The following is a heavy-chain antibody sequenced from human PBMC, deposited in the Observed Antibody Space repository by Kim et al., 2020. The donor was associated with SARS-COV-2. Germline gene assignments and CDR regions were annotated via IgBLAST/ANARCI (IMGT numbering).Heavy chain of an antibody. CDR2: IKQDGSDK. D-gene: IGHD3-9*01. J-gene: IGHJ4*02. CDR1: GFTFSSYW. Sequence: GGSLRLSCAASGFTFSSYWMSWVRQAPGKGLEWVANIKQDGSDKYYADSVKGRITISRDNAKNSLYLQMNSLRAEDTAVYYCARGGGDLTGSYYFDYWGQGTLVTVSS. CDR3: ARGGGDLTGSYYFDY. V-gene: IGHV3-7*05.